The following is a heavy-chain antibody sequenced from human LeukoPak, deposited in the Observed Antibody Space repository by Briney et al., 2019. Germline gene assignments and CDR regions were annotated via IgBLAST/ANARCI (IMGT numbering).Heavy chain of an antibody. D-gene: IGHD1-20*01. J-gene: IGHJ5*02. CDR1: GLTFSSYS. V-gene: IGHV3-48*01. Sequence: GGSLRLSCAASGLTFSSYSMNWVRQAPGKGLEWVSYITSSGGTMYYADSVKGRFTISRDNAKNSLYLQMNSLRAEDTAVYYCAKDSNWNDGKFDPWGQGTLVTVSS. CDR2: ITSSGGTM. CDR3: AKDSNWNDGKFDP.